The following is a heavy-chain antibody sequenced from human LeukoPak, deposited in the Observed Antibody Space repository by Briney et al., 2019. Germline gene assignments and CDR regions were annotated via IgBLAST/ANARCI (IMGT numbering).Heavy chain of an antibody. Sequence: GGSLRLSCTVSGFTVSINSMSWVRQAPGKGLEWVSFIYSGGNTHYSDSVKGRFTISRDNSKNTLYLQMNSLRAEDTAVYHCARRAGEYSHPYDYWGQGTLVTVSS. CDR2: IYSGGNT. J-gene: IGHJ4*02. CDR1: GFTVSINS. V-gene: IGHV3-53*01. CDR3: ARRAGEYSHPYDY. D-gene: IGHD2/OR15-2a*01.